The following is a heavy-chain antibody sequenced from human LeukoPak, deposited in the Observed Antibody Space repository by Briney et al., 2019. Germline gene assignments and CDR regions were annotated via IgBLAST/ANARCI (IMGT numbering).Heavy chain of an antibody. V-gene: IGHV4-39*07. J-gene: IGHJ4*02. CDR1: GGSISSSSYY. D-gene: IGHD6-19*01. Sequence: SETLSLTCTVSGGSISSSSYYWGWIRQPPGKGLEWIGSIYYSGSTYYNPSLKSRVTISVDASKNQFSLKLSSVTAADTAVYYCARGGGWSPYYFDYWGQGALVTVSS. CDR3: ARGGGWSPYYFDY. CDR2: IYYSGST.